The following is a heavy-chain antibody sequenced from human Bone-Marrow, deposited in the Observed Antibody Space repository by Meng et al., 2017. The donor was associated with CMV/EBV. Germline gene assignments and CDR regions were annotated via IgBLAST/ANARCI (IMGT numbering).Heavy chain of an antibody. Sequence: SETLSLTCTVSGGSVTSDNYFWSWLRQPPGKRLEWIGHIYYSVNTNYNPSLKSRVTISVYTSKNHFSLNLTSVTAADTAVYYCARGGYCDGSTCYSVPNYWGQGTLVTVSS. CDR1: GGSVTSDNYF. CDR2: IYYSVNT. V-gene: IGHV4-61*03. D-gene: IGHD2-15*01. J-gene: IGHJ4*02. CDR3: ARGGYCDGSTCYSVPNY.